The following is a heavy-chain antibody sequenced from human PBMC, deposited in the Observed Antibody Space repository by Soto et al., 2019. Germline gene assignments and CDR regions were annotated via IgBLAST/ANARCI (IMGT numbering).Heavy chain of an antibody. J-gene: IGHJ1*01. CDR1: GFTFSNAW. Sequence: GGSLRLSCAASGFTFSNAWMSWVRQAPGKGLEWVGRIKSKTDGGTTDYAAPVKGRFTISRDDSKNTLYLQMNSLKTEDTAVYYCSALPTGDGVDIVATMSEYFQHWGQGTLVTVSS. D-gene: IGHD5-12*01. V-gene: IGHV3-15*01. CDR3: SALPTGDGVDIVATMSEYFQH. CDR2: IKSKTDGGTT.